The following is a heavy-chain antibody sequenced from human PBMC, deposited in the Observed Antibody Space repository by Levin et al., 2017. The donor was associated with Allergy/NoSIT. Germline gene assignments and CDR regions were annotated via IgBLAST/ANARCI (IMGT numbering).Heavy chain of an antibody. CDR3: ARESDDSRHFDY. Sequence: GESLKISCAASGFSVIKNYMSWVRRAPGKGLEWVSIIYGAGRTNYANSVKGRFIISRDSSRNTLNVQMNSLRAEDTAVYYCARESDDSRHFDYWGQGTPVTVSS. CDR1: GFSVIKNY. D-gene: IGHD4-11*01. CDR2: IYGAGRT. J-gene: IGHJ4*02. V-gene: IGHV3-53*01.